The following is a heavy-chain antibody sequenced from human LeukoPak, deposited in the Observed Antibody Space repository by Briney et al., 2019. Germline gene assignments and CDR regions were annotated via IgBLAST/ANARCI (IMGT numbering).Heavy chain of an antibody. CDR1: GCTFSSYA. J-gene: IGHJ4*02. D-gene: IGHD5-24*01. V-gene: IGHV1-69*01. CDR2: IIPIFGTA. CDR3: ARVSEMATITSPFDY. Sequence: SVKVSCKASGCTFSSYAISWVRQAPGQGLEWMGGIIPIFGTANYAQKFQGRVTITADESTSTAYMQLSSLRSEDTAVYYCARVSEMATITSPFDYWGQGTLVTVSS.